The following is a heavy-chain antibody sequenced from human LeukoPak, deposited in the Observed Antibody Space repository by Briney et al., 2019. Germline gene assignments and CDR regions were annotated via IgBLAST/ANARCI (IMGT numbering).Heavy chain of an antibody. CDR3: AREGGVGVSIASAGFDY. D-gene: IGHD6-13*01. CDR1: GFTFSSYA. V-gene: IGHV3-30*04. CDR2: ISYDGSSK. Sequence: GGSLRPSCAASGFTFSSYAMHWVRQAPGKGLEWVAVISYDGSSKYYADSVKGRFTISRDNSKNTLHVQMNSLRAEDTAVYYCAREGGVGVSIASAGFDYWGQGTLVTVSS. J-gene: IGHJ4*02.